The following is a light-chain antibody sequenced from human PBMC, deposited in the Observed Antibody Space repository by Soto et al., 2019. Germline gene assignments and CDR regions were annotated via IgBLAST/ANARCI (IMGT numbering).Light chain of an antibody. CDR3: QQFSSYPLT. Sequence: IVITQSPATLSVSPWERATLSCGASQSVSSNLAWYQQKPGQAPRLLIYGASTRATGIPARFTGSGSGTDFTLTISRLEPEDFAVYYCQQFSSYPLTFGGGTKVDI. CDR1: QSVSSN. J-gene: IGKJ4*01. V-gene: IGKV3-15*01. CDR2: GAS.